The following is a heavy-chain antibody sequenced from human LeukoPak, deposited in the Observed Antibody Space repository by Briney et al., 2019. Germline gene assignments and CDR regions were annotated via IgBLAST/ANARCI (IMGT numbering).Heavy chain of an antibody. CDR3: ARDPHSSSWGLSDY. J-gene: IGHJ4*02. CDR2: ITSSSSNI. Sequence: GGSLRLSCAASGFTFSSYGMHWVRQAPGKGLEWVSSITSSSSNIYYADSVRGRFTISRDNAKNSLSLQMNSLRDEDTAVYFCARDPHSSSWGLSDYWGQGTLVTVSS. CDR1: GFTFSSYG. V-gene: IGHV3-21*01. D-gene: IGHD6-13*01.